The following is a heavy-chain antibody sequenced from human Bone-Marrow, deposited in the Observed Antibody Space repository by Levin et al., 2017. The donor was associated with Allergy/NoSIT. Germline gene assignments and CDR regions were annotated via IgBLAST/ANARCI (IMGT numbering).Heavy chain of an antibody. V-gene: IGHV4-59*01. D-gene: IGHD5-12*01. J-gene: IGHJ3*02. Sequence: SETLSLTCTVSGGSISSYYWSWIRQPPGKGLEWIGYIYYSGSTNYNPSLKSRVTISVDTSKNQFSLKLSSVTAADTAVYYCARGRGYSGYGDAFDIWGQGTMVTVSS. CDR3: ARGRGYSGYGDAFDI. CDR1: GGSISSYY. CDR2: IYYSGST.